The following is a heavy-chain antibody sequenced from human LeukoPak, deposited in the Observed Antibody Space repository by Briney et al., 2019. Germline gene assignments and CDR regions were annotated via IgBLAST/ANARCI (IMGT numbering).Heavy chain of an antibody. CDR1: GFTVSSNY. J-gene: IGHJ6*03. D-gene: IGHD1-1*01. V-gene: IGHV3-66*02. CDR3: ARLAAWYNEYMDV. Sequence: GGSLRLSCAASGFTVSSNYMSWVRQAPGKGLEWVSVIYSGGSTYYADSVKGRFTISRDNSKNTLYLQMNSLRAEDTAVYYCARLAAWYNEYMDVWGKGTTVTVSS. CDR2: IYSGGST.